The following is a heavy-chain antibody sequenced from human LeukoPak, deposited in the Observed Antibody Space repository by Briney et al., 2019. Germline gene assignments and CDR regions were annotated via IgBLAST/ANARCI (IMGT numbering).Heavy chain of an antibody. Sequence: SETLSLTCTVSSASIRSSNYYWGWIRQPPGKGLEWIGSIYYNGNTYYNPSLKSRVTISVDTSKNQFSLKLSSVTAADTAVYYCARGYYDSSGYYYYFDYWGQGTLVTVSS. CDR1: SASIRSSNYY. CDR3: ARGYYDSSGYYYYFDY. J-gene: IGHJ4*02. D-gene: IGHD3-22*01. V-gene: IGHV4-39*07. CDR2: IYYNGNT.